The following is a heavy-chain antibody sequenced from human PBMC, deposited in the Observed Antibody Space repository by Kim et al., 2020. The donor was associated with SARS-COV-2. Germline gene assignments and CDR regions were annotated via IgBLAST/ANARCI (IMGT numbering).Heavy chain of an antibody. J-gene: IGHJ2*01. Sequence: ASVKVSCKASGYTFTSYAMHWVRQAPGQRLEWMGWINAGNGNTKYSQKFQGRVTITRDTSASTAYMELSSLRSEDTAVYYCARVASIAAAGRARYFDLWGRGTLVTVSS. V-gene: IGHV1-3*01. CDR3: ARVASIAAAGRARYFDL. CDR1: GYTFTSYA. D-gene: IGHD6-13*01. CDR2: INAGNGNT.